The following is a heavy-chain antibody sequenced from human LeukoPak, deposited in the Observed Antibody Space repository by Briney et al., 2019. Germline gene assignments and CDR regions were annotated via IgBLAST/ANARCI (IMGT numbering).Heavy chain of an antibody. V-gene: IGHV1-18*01. D-gene: IGHD6-19*01. CDR1: GYTFTSYG. Sequence: SVKVSCKASGYTFTSYGISWVRQAPGQGLEWMGWISAYNGNTNYAQKLQGRVTMTTDTSTSTAYMELRSLRSDDTAVYYCARGTPRNIAVAPLGWFDPWGQGTLVTVSS. CDR3: ARGTPRNIAVAPLGWFDP. CDR2: ISAYNGNT. J-gene: IGHJ5*02.